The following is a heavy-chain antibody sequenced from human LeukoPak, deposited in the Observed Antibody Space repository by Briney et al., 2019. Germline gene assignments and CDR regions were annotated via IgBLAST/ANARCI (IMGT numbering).Heavy chain of an antibody. CDR2: ILYDGSNK. Sequence: GGSLRLSCAASGFTFSSYAMHWLRQAPGKGLEWVAAILYDGSNKYYADSVKGRFTISRDNSKNSLYLQMNSLRDEDTAVYYCARAFGLIDYWGQGTLVTVSS. CDR1: GFTFSSYA. J-gene: IGHJ4*02. V-gene: IGHV3-30*04. CDR3: ARAFGLIDY. D-gene: IGHD3/OR15-3a*01.